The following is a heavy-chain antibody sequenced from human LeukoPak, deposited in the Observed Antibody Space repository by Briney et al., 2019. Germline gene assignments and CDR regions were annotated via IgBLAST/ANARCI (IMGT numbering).Heavy chain of an antibody. CDR2: IRYDGDKK. V-gene: IGHV3-30*02. J-gene: IGHJ4*02. D-gene: IGHD5-18*01. CDR3: AKKVSGYYCFEH. Sequence: GGSLRLSCVAPGFIFSSYGMHWVRQAPGKGLEWVAFIRYDGDKKYYADSVKGRFTISRDNSKNTLYLQMNSLSVEDTAVYYCAKKVSGYYCFEHCGQGTLVTVSS. CDR1: GFIFSSYG.